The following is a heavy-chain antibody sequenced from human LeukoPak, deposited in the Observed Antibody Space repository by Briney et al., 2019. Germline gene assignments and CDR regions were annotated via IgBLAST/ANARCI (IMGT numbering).Heavy chain of an antibody. CDR1: GFTFSSYW. CDR2: IKQDGSEK. D-gene: IGHD6-19*01. Sequence: GGSLRLSCAASGFTFSSYWMSWVRQAPGKGLEWVANIKQDGSEKYYVDSMKGRFTISRDNAKNSLYLQMNSLRAEDTAVYYCAKTLPADPPYSSGWSGGDYWGQGTLVTVSS. CDR3: AKTLPADPPYSSGWSGGDY. J-gene: IGHJ4*02. V-gene: IGHV3-7*03.